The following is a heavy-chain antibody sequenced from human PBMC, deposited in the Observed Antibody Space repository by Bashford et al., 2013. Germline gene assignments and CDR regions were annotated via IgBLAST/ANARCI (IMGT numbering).Heavy chain of an antibody. J-gene: IGHJ4*02. Sequence: ASVKVSCKASGGTFSSYAISWVRQAPGQGLEWMGWINPNSGATSYAQKFKDWVTMTRDTSITTAYMELSRLKSDDTAVYYCARGFGTFGEFDFDFWGQGTLVTVSS. CDR3: ARGFGTFGEFDFDF. CDR1: GGTFSSYA. CDR2: INPNSGAT. V-gene: IGHV1-2*04. D-gene: IGHD3-10*01.